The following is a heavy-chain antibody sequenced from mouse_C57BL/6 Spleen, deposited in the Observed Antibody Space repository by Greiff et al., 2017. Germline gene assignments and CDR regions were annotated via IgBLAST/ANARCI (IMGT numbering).Heavy chain of an antibody. D-gene: IGHD2-4*01. CDR2: ISYDGSN. J-gene: IGHJ3*01. CDR1: GYSITSGYY. CDR3: ARDRDYDGFAY. Sequence: EVKLMESGPGLVKPSQSLSLTCPVTGYSITSGYYWNWIRQFPGNKLEWMGYISYDGSNNYNPSLKNRISITRDTSKNQFFLKLNSVTTEDTATYYCARDRDYDGFAYWGQGTLVTVSA. V-gene: IGHV3-6*01.